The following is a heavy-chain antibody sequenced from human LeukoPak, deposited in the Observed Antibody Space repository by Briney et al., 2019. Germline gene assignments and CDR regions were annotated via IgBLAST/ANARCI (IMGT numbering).Heavy chain of an antibody. J-gene: IGHJ4*02. CDR3: ARVAFRQTVTNQLDH. CDR2: INPSGGST. CDR1: GYTFTNYY. D-gene: IGHD1-14*01. V-gene: IGHV1-46*01. Sequence: ASVKVSCKASGYTFTNYYIHWVRQAPGQGLEWMGLINPSGGSTSYAQKFQGRVTMTRDTSTSTVYMELSSLKSEDTAVYYCARVAFRQTVTNQLDHWGQGTLVTVSS.